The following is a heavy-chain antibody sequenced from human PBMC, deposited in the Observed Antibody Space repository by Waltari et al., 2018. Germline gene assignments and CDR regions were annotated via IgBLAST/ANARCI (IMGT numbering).Heavy chain of an antibody. V-gene: IGHV4-30-4*08. CDR2: IYYSGST. J-gene: IGHJ4*02. CDR1: GGSISSGDYY. Sequence: QVQLQESGPGLVKPSQTLSLTCTVSGGSISSGDYYWSWIRQPPGKGLEWIGYIYYSGSTYYNPSLKSRVTIPVDTSKNQFSLKLSSVTAADTAVYYCARDTAYGDYKGVIDYWGQGTLVTVSS. D-gene: IGHD4-17*01. CDR3: ARDTAYGDYKGVIDY.